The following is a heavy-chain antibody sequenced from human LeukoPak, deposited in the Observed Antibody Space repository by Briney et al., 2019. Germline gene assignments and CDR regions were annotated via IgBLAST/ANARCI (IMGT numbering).Heavy chain of an antibody. CDR1: GFTFKTYA. V-gene: IGHV3-23*01. D-gene: IGHD5-24*01. J-gene: IGHJ1*01. CDR2: ISGSGGYT. CDR3: AKDPPRRDGYKPGPEYFQH. Sequence: GGSLRLSCAASGFTFKTYAMAWVRQAPGKGLGWVSAISGSGGYTSYADSVKGRFTISRDNSKNTLYLHMNSLRAEDTAVYYCAKDPPRRDGYKPGPEYFQHWGQGTLVTVSS.